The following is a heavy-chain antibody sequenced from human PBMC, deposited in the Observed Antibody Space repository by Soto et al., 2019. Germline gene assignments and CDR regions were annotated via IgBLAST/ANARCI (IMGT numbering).Heavy chain of an antibody. J-gene: IGHJ4*02. CDR1: GFTFGSYA. D-gene: IGHD6-13*01. CDR2: IGAGYGT. CDR3: ATPYSSSWFSPFDY. V-gene: IGHV3-23*01. Sequence: EVQLLESGGGLVQPGGSLRLSCAASGFTFGSYAMSWVRRAPGKGLEWVSSIGAGYGTYYADSVKGRFTISRDNSKNTLYLQMNSLRAEDTAIYYCATPYSSSWFSPFDYWGQGSLVTVSS.